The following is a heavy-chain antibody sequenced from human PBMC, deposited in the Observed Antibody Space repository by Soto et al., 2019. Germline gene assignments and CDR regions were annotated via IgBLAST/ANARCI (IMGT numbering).Heavy chain of an antibody. CDR3: ARVGPKDIVVVVAADDAFDI. D-gene: IGHD2-15*01. CDR2: INHSGST. CDR1: GGSFSGYY. Sequence: QVQLQQWGAGLLKPSETLSLTCAVYGGSFSGYYWSWIRQPPGKGLEWIGEINHSGSTNYNPSLKSRVPISVDTSRNQFSLKLGSVTAADTAVYYCARVGPKDIVVVVAADDAFDIWGQGTMVTVSS. V-gene: IGHV4-34*01. J-gene: IGHJ3*02.